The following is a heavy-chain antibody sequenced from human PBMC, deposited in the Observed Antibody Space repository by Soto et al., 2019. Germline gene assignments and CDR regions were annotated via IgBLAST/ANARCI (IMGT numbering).Heavy chain of an antibody. Sequence: ESGPTLVNPAQTLTLTCTFSGFSLGASEVCVSWIPQPPGKALEWLARIDWDDEKYYSTSLKTRLTISKDTSKKQVVLTMTNIDTVNTPTFYCARMGPKKNTYGYYYYFDYWGQEPRVTVPS. J-gene: IGHJ4*02. V-gene: IGHV2-70*11. CDR1: GFSLGASEVC. CDR2: IDWDDEK. D-gene: IGHD3-22*01. CDR3: ARMGPKKNTYGYYYYFDY.